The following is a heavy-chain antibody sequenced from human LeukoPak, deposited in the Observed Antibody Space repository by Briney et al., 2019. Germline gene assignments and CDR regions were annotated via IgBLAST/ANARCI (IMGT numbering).Heavy chain of an antibody. D-gene: IGHD3-3*01. CDR2: MSPSGST. CDR1: SGSFRGYY. Sequence: PSETLSLTCAMSSGSFRGYYWSWIRQSPGKGLDWIGEMSPSGSTKYNPSLKRRVSISEDTSKNLLFLKLTSVTAADTAEYFCARVRHDPLEYYYYIDVWGTRTTVAIPS. CDR3: ARVRHDPLEYYYYIDV. V-gene: IGHV4-34*01. J-gene: IGHJ6*03.